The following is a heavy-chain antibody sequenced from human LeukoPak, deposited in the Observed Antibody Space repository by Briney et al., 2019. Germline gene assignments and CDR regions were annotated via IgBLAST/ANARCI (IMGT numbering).Heavy chain of an antibody. CDR2: IYFSGST. D-gene: IGHD3-3*01. V-gene: IGHV4-59*01. CDR3: AKSYDTNFDY. CDR1: GGSFSGYY. Sequence: SETLSLTCAVYGGSFSGYYWSWIRQPPGKGLEWIGYIYFSGSTSYNPSLKSRVTISVDRSKNQFSLKLSSVAAADTAVYYCAKSYDTNFDYWGQGTLVTVS. J-gene: IGHJ4*02.